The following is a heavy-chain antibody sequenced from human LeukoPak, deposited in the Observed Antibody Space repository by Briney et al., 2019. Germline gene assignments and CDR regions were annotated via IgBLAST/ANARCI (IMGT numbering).Heavy chain of an antibody. CDR2: ISGSGGST. CDR3: AKDLIGYSGYDFFDY. Sequence: GGSLRLSCAASGFTFSSYAMSWVRQAPGKGLEWVSAISGSGGSTYYADSVKGRFTISRDNSKNTLYLRMNSLRAEDTAVYYCAKDLIGYSGYDFFDYWGQGTLVTVSS. D-gene: IGHD5-12*01. J-gene: IGHJ4*02. V-gene: IGHV3-23*01. CDR1: GFTFSSYA.